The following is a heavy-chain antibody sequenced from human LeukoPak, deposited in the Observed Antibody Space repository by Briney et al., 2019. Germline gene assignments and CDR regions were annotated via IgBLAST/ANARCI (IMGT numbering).Heavy chain of an antibody. V-gene: IGHV3-23*01. CDR1: GFTFSSYA. J-gene: IGHJ4*02. CDR2: ISGSGGST. CDR3: AKDYSPSGGYHGPFDY. Sequence: TGGSLRLSCAASGFTFSSYAMSWVRQAPGKGLEWVSAISGSGGSTYYADSVKGRFTISRDNSKNTLYLQMNSLRAEDTAVYYCAKDYSPSGGYHGPFDYWGQGTLVTVSS. D-gene: IGHD1-26*01.